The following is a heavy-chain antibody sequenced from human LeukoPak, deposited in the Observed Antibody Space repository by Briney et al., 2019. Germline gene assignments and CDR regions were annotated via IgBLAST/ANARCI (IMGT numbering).Heavy chain of an antibody. CDR1: GFTFSSYE. CDR3: ARGAYYYDSSGYSL. D-gene: IGHD3-22*01. CDR2: ISSSGSTI. V-gene: IGHV3-48*03. J-gene: IGHJ4*02. Sequence: GGSLRLSCAASGFTFSSYEMNWVRQAPGKGLEWVSYISSSGSTIYYADSVKGRFTISRDNAKNSLYLQMNSLRAEDTAVYYCARGAYYYDSSGYSLWGQGTLVTVSS.